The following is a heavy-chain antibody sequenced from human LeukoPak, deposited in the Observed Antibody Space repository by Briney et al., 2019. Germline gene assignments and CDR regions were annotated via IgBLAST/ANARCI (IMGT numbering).Heavy chain of an antibody. CDR3: ARVVVPAAQRGPFDY. CDR2: INPNSGDK. J-gene: IGHJ4*02. D-gene: IGHD2-2*01. CDR1: GFTFTGYY. Sequence: ASVKVSCKTSGFTFTGYYIHWVRQAPGQGLEWMGWINPNSGDKKYAQKFQGRVTMTRDTSISTAYMELSRLRSDDTAVYYCARVVVPAAQRGPFDYWGQGTLVTVSS. V-gene: IGHV1-2*02.